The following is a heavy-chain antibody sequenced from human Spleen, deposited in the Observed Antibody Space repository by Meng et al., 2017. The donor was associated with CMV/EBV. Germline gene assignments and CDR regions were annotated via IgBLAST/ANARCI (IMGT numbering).Heavy chain of an antibody. CDR2: IYIGGGT. J-gene: IGHJ3*01. CDR1: GFTVSTNY. CDR3: ARENAYGLDV. Sequence: GESLKISCAASGFTVSTNYMTWVRQAPGKGLEWVSIIYIGGGTHYADSAKGRFTISRDNSKNTVFLQMNSLRAEDTAVYYCARENAYGLDVWGRGTMVTVSS. D-gene: IGHD3-16*01. V-gene: IGHV3-53*01.